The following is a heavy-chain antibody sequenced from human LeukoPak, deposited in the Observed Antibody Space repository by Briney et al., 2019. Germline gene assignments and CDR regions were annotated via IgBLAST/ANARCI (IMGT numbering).Heavy chain of an antibody. CDR3: AKGMAGYYYYYMDV. CDR1: GFTFSNYA. CDR2: ISGSGDST. Sequence: GSLRLSCAASGFTFSNYAMRWVRQAPGKGLEWVSGISGSGDSTYYADSVKGRFTISRDNSKNTLYLQMNSLRAEDTAVYYCAKGMAGYYYYYMDVWGKGTTVTISS. J-gene: IGHJ6*03. D-gene: IGHD5-24*01. V-gene: IGHV3-23*01.